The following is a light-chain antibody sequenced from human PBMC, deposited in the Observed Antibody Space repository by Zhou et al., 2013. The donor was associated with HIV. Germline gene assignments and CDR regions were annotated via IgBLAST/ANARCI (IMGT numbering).Light chain of an antibody. V-gene: IGKV1-5*03. CDR1: QSISNW. CDR2: NAS. CDR3: QQYKSYPLT. Sequence: DIQMTQSPSTLSASVGDRVTITCRASQSISNWLAWYQQQPERAPRLLIYNASSLESGVPSRFSGSGSGTEFSLTFRSLQPDDFATYYCQQYKSYPLTFGGGTKVDI. J-gene: IGKJ4*01.